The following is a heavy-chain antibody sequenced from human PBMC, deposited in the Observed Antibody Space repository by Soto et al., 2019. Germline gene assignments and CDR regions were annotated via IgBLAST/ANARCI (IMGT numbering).Heavy chain of an antibody. V-gene: IGHV4-34*01. Sequence: KPSETLSLTCAVYGGSFSGYYWSWIRQPPGKGLEWIGEINHSGSTNYNPSLKSRVTISVDTSKNQFSLKLSSVTAADTAVYYCARLMLYDYWGQGTLVTVSS. CDR3: ARLMLYDY. D-gene: IGHD2-8*01. J-gene: IGHJ4*02. CDR1: GGSFSGYY. CDR2: INHSGST.